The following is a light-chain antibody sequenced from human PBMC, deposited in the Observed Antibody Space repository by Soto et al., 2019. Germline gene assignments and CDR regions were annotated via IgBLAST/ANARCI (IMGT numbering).Light chain of an antibody. J-gene: IGKJ1*01. CDR3: QQYSSHST. V-gene: IGKV1-5*03. CDR2: QAS. Sequence: QLTPSPSSLSASVGDRVTITCRASQGIRNDLGWCQQKPGKAPKLLIYQASSLENGVPSRFSGSGSGTEFSLTISSLQPDDFATYYCQQYSSHSTFGQGTKVDIK. CDR1: QGIRND.